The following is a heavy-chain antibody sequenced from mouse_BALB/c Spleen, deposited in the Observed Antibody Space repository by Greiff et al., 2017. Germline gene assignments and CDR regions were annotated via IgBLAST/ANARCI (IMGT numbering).Heavy chain of an antibody. CDR3: ARDRGYDYYAMDY. CDR2: INSNGGST. Sequence: EVMLVESGGGLVQPGGSLKLSCAASGFTFSSYGMSWVRQTPDKRLELVATINSNGGSTYYPDSVKGRFTISRDNAKNTLYLQMSSLKSEDTAMYYCARDRGYDYYAMDYWGQGTSVTVSS. J-gene: IGHJ4*01. V-gene: IGHV5-6-3*01. D-gene: IGHD3-2*02. CDR1: GFTFSSYG.